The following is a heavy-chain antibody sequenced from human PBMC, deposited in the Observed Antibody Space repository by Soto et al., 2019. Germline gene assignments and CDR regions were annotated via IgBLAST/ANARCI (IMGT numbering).Heavy chain of an antibody. CDR1: GYTFTGYY. CDR2: INPNSGGT. CDR3: ARSGDTAMPEPQGYYGMDV. Sequence: ASVKVSCKASGYTFTGYYMHWVRQAPGQGLEWMGWINPNSGGTNYAQKFQGWVTMTRDTSISTAYMELSRLRSDDTAVYYCARSGDTAMPEPQGYYGMDVWGQGTTVTVSS. J-gene: IGHJ6*02. D-gene: IGHD5-18*01. V-gene: IGHV1-2*04.